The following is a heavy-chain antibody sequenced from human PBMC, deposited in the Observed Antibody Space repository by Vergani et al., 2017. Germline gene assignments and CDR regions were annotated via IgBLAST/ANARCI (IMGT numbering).Heavy chain of an antibody. CDR1: GFTFSSYS. CDR2: ISSSSSYI. V-gene: IGHV3-21*01. CDR3: ARESLAGIKNWFDP. D-gene: IGHD3-10*01. Sequence: EVQLVESGGGLVKPGGSLRLSCAASGFTFSSYSMNWVRQAPGKGLEWVSSISSSSSYIYYADSVKGRFTISRDNAKNSLYLQMNSLRAEDTAVYYCARESLAGIKNWFDPWGQGTLVTVSS. J-gene: IGHJ5*02.